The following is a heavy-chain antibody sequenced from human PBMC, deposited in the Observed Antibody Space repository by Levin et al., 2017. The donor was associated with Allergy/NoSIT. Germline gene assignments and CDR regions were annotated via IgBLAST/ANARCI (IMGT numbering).Heavy chain of an antibody. CDR3: ARGSRGYCGGDSCGGFDV. Sequence: ASVKVSCKAPGHTLTNYDVNWVRQAPGQGLEGMGWMNTDSGNTGYAQKFQGRVTTARDTSIGAAYMELTSLRSEDTAIYYCARGSRGYCGGDSCGGFDVCGQGTMVTVSS. J-gene: IGHJ3*01. CDR2: MNTDSGNT. D-gene: IGHD2-15*01. V-gene: IGHV1-8*01. CDR1: GHTLTNYD.